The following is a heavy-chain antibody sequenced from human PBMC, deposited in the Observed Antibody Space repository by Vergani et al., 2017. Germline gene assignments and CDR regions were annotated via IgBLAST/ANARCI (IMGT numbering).Heavy chain of an antibody. D-gene: IGHD3-3*01. CDR3: ARQGGPMAFYYDPKYYFDY. CDR1: GYSFTSYW. CDR2: IYPGDSYT. J-gene: IGHJ4*02. Sequence: EVQLVQSGAEVKKPGESLKISCKGSGYSFTSYWIGWVRQMPGKGLEWMGIIYPGDSYTNYSPSFQGHVTISADKSISTAYLQWSSLKASDTAMYYCARQGGPMAFYYDPKYYFDYWGQGTLVTVSS. V-gene: IGHV5-51*01.